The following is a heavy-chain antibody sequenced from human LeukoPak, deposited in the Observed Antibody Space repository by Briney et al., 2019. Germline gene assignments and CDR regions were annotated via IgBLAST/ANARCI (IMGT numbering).Heavy chain of an antibody. J-gene: IGHJ4*02. CDR3: ATGDWGYYFDY. CDR1: GGTFNSYA. V-gene: IGHV1-69*13. D-gene: IGHD3-16*01. CDR2: IIPIFGTA. Sequence: SVKVSCKASGGTFNSYAISWVRQAPGQGLEWMGGIIPIFGTANYAQKFQGRVTITADESTSTAYMELSSLRSEDTAVYYCATGDWGYYFDYWGQGTLVTVSS.